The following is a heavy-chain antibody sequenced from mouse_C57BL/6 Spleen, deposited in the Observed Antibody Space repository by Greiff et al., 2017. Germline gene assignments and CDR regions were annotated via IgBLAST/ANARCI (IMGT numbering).Heavy chain of an antibody. CDR3: AYGNYDATDY. Sequence: QVQLKQPGAELVRPGSSVKLSCKASGYTFTSYWMDWVKQRPGQGLEWIGNIYPSDSETHYNQKFKDKATLTVDKSSSTAYMQLSSLTSEDSAVYYCAYGNYDATDYWGQGTSVTVSS. V-gene: IGHV1-61*01. D-gene: IGHD2-1*01. CDR1: GYTFTSYW. CDR2: IYPSDSET. J-gene: IGHJ4*01.